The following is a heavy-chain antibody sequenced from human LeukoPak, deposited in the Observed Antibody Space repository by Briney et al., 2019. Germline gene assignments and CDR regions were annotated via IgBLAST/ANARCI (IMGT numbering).Heavy chain of an antibody. V-gene: IGHV4-30-4*01. CDR1: GGSISSGDYY. CDR3: ARSIAVAGGFFEDY. CDR2: IYYSGST. J-gene: IGHJ4*02. Sequence: SETLSLTCTVSGGSISSGDYYWSWIRQPPGKGLEWIGYIYYSGSTYYNPSLKSRVTISVDTFKNQFSLKLSSVTAADTAVYYCARSIAVAGGFFEDYWGQGTLVTVSS. D-gene: IGHD6-19*01.